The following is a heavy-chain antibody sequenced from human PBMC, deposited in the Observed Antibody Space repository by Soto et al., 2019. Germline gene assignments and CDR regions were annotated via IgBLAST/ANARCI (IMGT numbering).Heavy chain of an antibody. Sequence: SETLSLTCAVYGGSFSGYYWSWIRQPPGKGLEWIGEVNDGGSINYNPSLKSRVTISVDTSKNQFSLKLTSVTAADTAVYYCARGLYVSSPRYWSQGTLVTVSS. V-gene: IGHV4-34*01. D-gene: IGHD2-8*01. CDR1: GGSFSGYY. CDR3: ARGLYVSSPRY. CDR2: VNDGGSI. J-gene: IGHJ4*02.